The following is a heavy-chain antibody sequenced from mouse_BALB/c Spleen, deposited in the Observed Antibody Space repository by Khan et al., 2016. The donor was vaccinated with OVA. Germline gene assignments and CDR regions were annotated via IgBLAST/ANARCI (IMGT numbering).Heavy chain of an antibody. J-gene: IGHJ2*01. CDR3: ARTARIKY. D-gene: IGHD1-2*01. Sequence: EVQLQESGPGLVKPSQSLSLTCTVTGYSITRGYGWNWIRQFPGNKLEWMGYISYSGSTTYNPSLKSRISITRDTSKNQFFLQLNSVTTEDTATYYCARTARIKYWGQGTTLTVSS. CDR2: ISYSGST. CDR1: GYSITRGYG. V-gene: IGHV3-2*02.